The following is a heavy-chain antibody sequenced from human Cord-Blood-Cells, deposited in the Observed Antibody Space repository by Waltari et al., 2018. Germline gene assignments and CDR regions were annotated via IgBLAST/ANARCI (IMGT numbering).Heavy chain of an antibody. J-gene: IGHJ4*02. CDR3: ARARGLDPDILTGYYDY. V-gene: IGHV4-34*01. Sequence: QVQLQQWGAGLLKPSETLSLTCAVYGGSFSGYYWSWIRQPPGKGLEWIGEINHSERNTSNPSLKSRVTISVDTSKNRFSLKLSSVTAADTAVYYCARARGLDPDILTGYYDYWGQGTLVTVSS. D-gene: IGHD3-9*01. CDR2: INHSERN. CDR1: GGSFSGYY.